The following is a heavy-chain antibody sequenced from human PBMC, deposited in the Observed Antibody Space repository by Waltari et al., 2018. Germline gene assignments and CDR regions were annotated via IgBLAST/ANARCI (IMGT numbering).Heavy chain of an antibody. D-gene: IGHD3-9*01. CDR3: ARHLYSVDYFELDN. Sequence: EVYLLESGGGLVQPGGSLRLSCAASGFTLISHAMSWVRQSPGKGLEWVSGISDSGVITKYADSVKGRFTVSRDNSKNTLYLQLNSLRAEDTAVYYCARHLYSVDYFELDNWGQGTLVTVSS. CDR1: GFTLISHA. V-gene: IGHV3-23*01. J-gene: IGHJ4*02. CDR2: ISDSGVIT.